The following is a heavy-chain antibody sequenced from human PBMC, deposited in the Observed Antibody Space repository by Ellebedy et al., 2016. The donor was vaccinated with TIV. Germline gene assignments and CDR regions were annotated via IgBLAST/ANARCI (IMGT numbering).Heavy chain of an antibody. D-gene: IGHD5-12*01. CDR1: GYSLSTYG. Sequence: AASVKVSCKASGYSLSTYGFSWVRQAPGQGLEWMGWISVYTGKTNYAQKLQGRVTMTTDTSTSTAYMELTSLRSDDTAVYYCARDSGYDSMEVSWGQGTLVTVSS. CDR3: ARDSGYDSMEVS. J-gene: IGHJ5*02. CDR2: ISVYTGKT. V-gene: IGHV1-18*04.